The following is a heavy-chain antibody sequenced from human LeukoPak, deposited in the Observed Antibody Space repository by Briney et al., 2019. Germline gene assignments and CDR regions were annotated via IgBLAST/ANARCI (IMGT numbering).Heavy chain of an antibody. J-gene: IGHJ6*02. CDR3: ARRDYTSGWGYYYGMDV. Sequence: GASVKVSCKASGYTFTDYYMHWVRQAPGQGLEWMGRINANSGGTNYAQNFQGRVTMTRDTSISTVYMELSRLRSDDTAVYYCARRDYTSGWGYYYGMDVWGQGTTVTVSS. D-gene: IGHD6-19*01. CDR1: GYTFTDYY. V-gene: IGHV1-2*06. CDR2: INANSGGT.